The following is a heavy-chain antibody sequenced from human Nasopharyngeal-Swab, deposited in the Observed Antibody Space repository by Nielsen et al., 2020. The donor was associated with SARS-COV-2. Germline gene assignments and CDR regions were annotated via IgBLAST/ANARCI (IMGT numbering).Heavy chain of an antibody. CDR3: ARPGVWFGELKNDAFDI. CDR2: IYHSGST. J-gene: IGHJ3*02. Sequence: WIRQPPGKGLEWIGGIYHSGSTYYNPSLKSRVTIPVDTSKNQFSLKLSSVTAADTAVYYCARPGVWFGELKNDAFDIWGQGTMVTVSS. V-gene: IGHV4-38-2*01. D-gene: IGHD3-10*01.